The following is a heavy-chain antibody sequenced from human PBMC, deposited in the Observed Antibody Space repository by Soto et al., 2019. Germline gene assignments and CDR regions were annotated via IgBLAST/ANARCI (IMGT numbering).Heavy chain of an antibody. D-gene: IGHD6-13*01. CDR3: ARVGVGLAAPRVWPY. CDR2: INPYNGNT. V-gene: IGHV1-18*01. J-gene: IGHJ4*02. CDR1: GYTFTSYG. Sequence: SVKVSCKDSGYTFTSYGISWVRQAPGQGLEWMAWINPYNGNTKYAEKFLGRVTVTTDTSTATAYMELRSLTSDDTAVFYCARVGVGLAAPRVWPYWGQGTPVTVSS.